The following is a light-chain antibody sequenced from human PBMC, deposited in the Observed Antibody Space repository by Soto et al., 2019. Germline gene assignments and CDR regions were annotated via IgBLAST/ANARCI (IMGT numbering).Light chain of an antibody. Sequence: EIMMTQSPVTLSVSPGERVTLSCRASQSVSSNLAWYQQKPGQAPRLLIYGASTRATGIPARFSGGGSGTEFTLTISSLQSEDFAVYYCQQYNSWPPLTFGQGTRLDIK. J-gene: IGKJ5*01. CDR2: GAS. V-gene: IGKV3-15*01. CDR1: QSVSSN. CDR3: QQYNSWPPLT.